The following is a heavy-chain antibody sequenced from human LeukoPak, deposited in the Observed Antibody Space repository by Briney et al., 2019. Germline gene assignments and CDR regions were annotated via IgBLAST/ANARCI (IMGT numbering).Heavy chain of an antibody. CDR3: ARDGGSGWHYYYGMDV. V-gene: IGHV1-69*01. CDR1: GGTFSSYA. Sequence: ASVKVSCEASGGTFSSYAISWVRQAPGQGLEWMGGIIPIFGTANYAQKFQGRVTITADESTSTAYMELSSLRSEDTAVYYCARDGGSGWHYYYGMDVWGQGTTVTVSS. J-gene: IGHJ6*02. D-gene: IGHD6-19*01. CDR2: IIPIFGTA.